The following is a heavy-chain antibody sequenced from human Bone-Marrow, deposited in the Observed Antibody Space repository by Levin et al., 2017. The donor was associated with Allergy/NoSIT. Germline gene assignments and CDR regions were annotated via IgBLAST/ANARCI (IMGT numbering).Heavy chain of an antibody. V-gene: IGHV3-7*01. CDR1: DLIFTAYW. Sequence: GGSLRLSCEASDLIFTAYWMTWVRQAPGKGLEWVANIKQDGSERVYLASVNGRFIISRDNVKNSLFLEMNSLTVEDTAVYYCAREKAGPRGGFDAWGQGTLVTVSS. J-gene: IGHJ3*01. CDR3: AREKAGPRGGFDA. D-gene: IGHD2-15*01. CDR2: IKQDGSER.